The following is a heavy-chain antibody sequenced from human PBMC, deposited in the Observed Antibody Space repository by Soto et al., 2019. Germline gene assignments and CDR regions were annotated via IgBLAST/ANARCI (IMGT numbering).Heavy chain of an antibody. J-gene: IGHJ4*02. D-gene: IGHD4-17*01. CDR2: ISSSSSYT. CDR1: GFTFSDYY. CDR3: ARDSVYYGDYELNYFDY. V-gene: IGHV3-11*05. Sequence: QVQLVESGGGLVKLGGSLRLSCAASGFTFSDYYMGWIREAPGRGLGWVSYISSSSSYTNYADSVKGRFTISRDNAKNSLYLQMNSLRAEDTAVYYCARDSVYYGDYELNYFDYWGQGTLVTVSS.